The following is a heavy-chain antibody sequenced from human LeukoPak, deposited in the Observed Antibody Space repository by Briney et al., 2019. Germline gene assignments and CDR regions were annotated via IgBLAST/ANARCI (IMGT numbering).Heavy chain of an antibody. D-gene: IGHD6-19*01. V-gene: IGHV4-59*01. CDR3: ARDQIAVAGLSYYYMDV. CDR2: IYYSGST. J-gene: IGHJ6*03. CDR1: GGSISSYY. Sequence: SETLSLTCTVSGGSISSYYWSWIRQPPGKGLEWIGYIYYSGSTNYNPSLKSRVTISVDTSKNQFSLKLSSVTAADTAVYYCARDQIAVAGLSYYYMDVWGKGTTVTVSS.